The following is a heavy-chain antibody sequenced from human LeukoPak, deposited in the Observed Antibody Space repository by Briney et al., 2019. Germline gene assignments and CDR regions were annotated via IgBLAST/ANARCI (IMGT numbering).Heavy chain of an antibody. CDR2: LSHDGTTA. D-gene: IGHD2-2*02. CDR1: GYIFSDHA. CDR3: AREGEDIVVVPAAINRLWHAFDI. V-gene: IGHV3-30*04. Sequence: PGRSLRLSCAASGYIFSDHAMHWVRQAPGKGLEWLAYLSHDGTTAYYANSVKGRLTISRDNSKNTLFLQLSSLRTEDTAVYYCAREGEDIVVVPAAINRLWHAFDIWGQGTMVTVSS. J-gene: IGHJ3*02.